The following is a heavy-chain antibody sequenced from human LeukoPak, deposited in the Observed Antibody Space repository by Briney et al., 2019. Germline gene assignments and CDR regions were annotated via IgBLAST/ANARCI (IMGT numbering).Heavy chain of an antibody. D-gene: IGHD1-26*01. CDR1: GYSFTAYY. V-gene: IGHV1-2*02. Sequence: APVNVSCKASGYSFTAYYMHWVRQAPGQGLEWMGWINPTSGSTNYAQTFRGRVTLTSDTSITTAYMELSRLKSDDTAVYYCAGGNLSGDHDFWGQGTLVPVTA. CDR3: AGGNLSGDHDF. CDR2: INPTSGST. J-gene: IGHJ4*02.